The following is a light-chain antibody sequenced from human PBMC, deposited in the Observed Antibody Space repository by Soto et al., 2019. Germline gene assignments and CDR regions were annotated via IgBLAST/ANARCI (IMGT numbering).Light chain of an antibody. Sequence: QSALPQPASVSGSPGQSITISCTGTSRDVGGYDSVSWYQHHPGKAPKLMLYDVTNRPSGVSNRFSGSISGNTASLTISGLQAEDEADYYCCSFTTANTHVFGGGTKLTVL. CDR2: DVT. J-gene: IGLJ2*01. V-gene: IGLV2-14*03. CDR1: SRDVGGYDS. CDR3: CSFTTANTHV.